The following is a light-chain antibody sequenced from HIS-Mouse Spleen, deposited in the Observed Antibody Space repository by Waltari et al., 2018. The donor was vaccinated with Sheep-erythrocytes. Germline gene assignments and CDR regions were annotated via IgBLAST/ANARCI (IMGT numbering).Light chain of an antibody. Sequence: QSALTQPPSASGSPGQSVTISCTGTSSDVGGYNYVSWYHQHPGKAPKLMIYEVSKRPSWLPARFSGSKSGNTASLTVSGLQAEDEADYYCSSYAGSNNWVFGGGTKLTVL. V-gene: IGLV2-8*01. CDR3: SSYAGSNNWV. CDR1: SSDVGGYNY. CDR2: EVS. J-gene: IGLJ3*02.